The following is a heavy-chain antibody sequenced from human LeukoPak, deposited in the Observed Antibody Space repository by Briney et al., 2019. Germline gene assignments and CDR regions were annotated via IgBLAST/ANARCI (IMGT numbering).Heavy chain of an antibody. V-gene: IGHV3-74*01. CDR1: GFTFSGYW. CDR2: ISPTGSTT. CDR3: ARGPNSNWSGLDF. Sequence: GGSLRLSCAASGFTFSGYWMHWVRQVPGKGLVWVSRISPTGSTTSYADSVKGRFTVSRDNAKNTLYLQVNNLRAEDTAVYYCARGPNSNWSGLDFWGQGTLLTVSS. J-gene: IGHJ4*02. D-gene: IGHD6-6*01.